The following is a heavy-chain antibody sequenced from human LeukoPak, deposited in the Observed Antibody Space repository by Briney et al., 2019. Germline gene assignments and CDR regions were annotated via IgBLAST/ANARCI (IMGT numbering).Heavy chain of an antibody. Sequence: GGSLRLSCAASGFTFSSYSMNWVRQAPGKGLEWVSSISSSSSYIYYADSVKGRFTISRDNAKNTLYLQMNSLRAEDTAVYYCARGYCSGGSCYSHYYYYYYYMDVWGKGTTVTVSS. V-gene: IGHV3-21*01. CDR3: ARGYCSGGSCYSHYYYYYYYMDV. CDR2: ISSSSSYI. J-gene: IGHJ6*03. CDR1: GFTFSSYS. D-gene: IGHD2-15*01.